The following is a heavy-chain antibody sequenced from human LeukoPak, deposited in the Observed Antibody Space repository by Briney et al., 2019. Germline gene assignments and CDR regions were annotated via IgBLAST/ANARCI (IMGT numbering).Heavy chain of an antibody. CDR3: ARVRGGYLIDY. J-gene: IGHJ4*02. CDR2: ISSSSSYI. CDR1: GFTFSSYS. D-gene: IGHD5-12*01. Sequence: GGSLRLSCAASGFTFSSYSMNWVRQAPGKGLEWVSSISSSSSYIYYADSVKGRFTNSRDNAKNSLYLQMNSLRAEDTAVYYCARVRGGYLIDYWGQGTLVTVSS. V-gene: IGHV3-21*01.